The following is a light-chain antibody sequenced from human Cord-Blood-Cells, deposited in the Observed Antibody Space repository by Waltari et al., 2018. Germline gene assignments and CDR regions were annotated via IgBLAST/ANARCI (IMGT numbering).Light chain of an antibody. CDR1: SSNTGSNY. V-gene: IGLV1-47*01. Sequence: QSVLTQPPSASGTPGQRVTISCSGISSNTGSNYVYWYQQLPGTAPKLLIYRNNQRPSGVPDRFSGSKSGTSASLAISGLRSEDEADYYCAAWDDSLSGWVFGGGTKLTVL. J-gene: IGLJ3*02. CDR2: RNN. CDR3: AAWDDSLSGWV.